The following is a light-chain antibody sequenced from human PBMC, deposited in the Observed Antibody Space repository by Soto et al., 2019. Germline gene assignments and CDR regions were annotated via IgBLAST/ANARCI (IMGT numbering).Light chain of an antibody. J-gene: IGLJ2*01. CDR2: QDS. CDR1: KLGDKY. V-gene: IGLV3-1*01. CDR3: QAWDSITVV. Sequence: SYELTQPPSVSVSPGQTASITCSGDKLGDKYACWYQQKPGQSPVLVIYQDSKRPSGIPERFSGSNSGNTATLTISGTQAMDEADYYCQAWDSITVVFGGGTKVNVL.